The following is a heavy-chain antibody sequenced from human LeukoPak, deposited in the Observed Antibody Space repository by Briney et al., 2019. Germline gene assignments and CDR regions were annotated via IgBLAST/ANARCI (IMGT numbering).Heavy chain of an antibody. CDR2: IYYSGIT. Sequence: KTSETLSLTCTVSGGSISSSSYYWRWIRQPLGKGLEWIANIYYSGITSYNPSLRSRVTMSVDTSTNQVSLNLNSVTTADTAVYYCAAGGGYSSAWSLWGQGTLVTVSS. J-gene: IGHJ4*02. CDR1: GGSISSSSYY. V-gene: IGHV4-39*07. D-gene: IGHD6-13*01. CDR3: AAGGGYSSAWSL.